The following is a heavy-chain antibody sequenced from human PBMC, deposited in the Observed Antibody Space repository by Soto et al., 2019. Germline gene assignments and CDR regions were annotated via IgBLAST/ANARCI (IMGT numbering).Heavy chain of an antibody. CDR2: IDNSDGST. V-gene: IGHV3-23*01. Sequence: PGRSLRLSCAASGFTFSRSAMSWVRQAPGKGLEWVSGIDNSDGSTFYADSVKGRFTISRDTSKNTLYLQMNSLRAEETAIYYCAKEHVERNFGLDYWGQGIPVTGSS. CDR1: GFTFSRSA. CDR3: AKEHVERNFGLDY. J-gene: IGHJ4*02. D-gene: IGHD3-9*01.